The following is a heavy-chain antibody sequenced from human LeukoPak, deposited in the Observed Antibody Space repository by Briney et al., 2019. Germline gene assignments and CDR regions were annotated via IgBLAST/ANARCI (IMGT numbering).Heavy chain of an antibody. CDR2: IRVTDNT. D-gene: IGHD7-27*01. CDR1: GFTFSNYA. CDR3: AKGTGDMGYYFDY. V-gene: IGHV3-23*01. Sequence: GGSLRLSCAASGFTFSNYAMNWVRQAPGKGLEWVSGIRVTDNTYYADSVKGRFTISRDNSENTLYLQMSGLRAEDTAVYYCAKGTGDMGYYFDYWGQGTLVTVSA. J-gene: IGHJ4*02.